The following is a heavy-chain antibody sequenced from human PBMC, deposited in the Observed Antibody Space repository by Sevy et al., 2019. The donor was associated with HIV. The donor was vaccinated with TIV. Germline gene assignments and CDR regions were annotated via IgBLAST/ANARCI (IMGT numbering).Heavy chain of an antibody. V-gene: IGHV1-69*13. D-gene: IGHD5-18*01. CDR2: IIPIFGTA. J-gene: IGHJ6*02. Sequence: ASVKVSCKASGGTFSSYAISWVRQAPGQGLEWMGGIIPIFGTANDAQRFQGRVTITADESTSTAYMELSRLRSEDTAVYSCARDPAERLLGSYGCMAVYYYYYGMDVWGQGTTVTVSS. CDR1: GGTFSSYA. CDR3: ARDPAERLLGSYGCMAVYYYYYGMDV.